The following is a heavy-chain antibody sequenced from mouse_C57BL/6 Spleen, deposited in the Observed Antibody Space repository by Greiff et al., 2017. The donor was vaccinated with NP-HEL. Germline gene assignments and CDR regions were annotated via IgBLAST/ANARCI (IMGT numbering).Heavy chain of an antibody. CDR1: GYTFTSYW. V-gene: IGHV1-64*01. CDR3: ARSPITTVSSGAMDY. J-gene: IGHJ4*01. D-gene: IGHD1-1*01. CDR2: IHPNSGST. Sequence: QVQLQQPGAELVKPGASVKLSCKASGYTFTSYWMHWVKQRPGQGLEWIGMIHPNSGSTNYNEKFKSKATLTVDKSSSTAYMQLSSLTSEDSAVYYCARSPITTVSSGAMDYWGQGTSVTVSS.